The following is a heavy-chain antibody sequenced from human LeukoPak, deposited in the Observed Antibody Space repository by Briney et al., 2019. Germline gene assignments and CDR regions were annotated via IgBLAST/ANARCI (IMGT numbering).Heavy chain of an antibody. Sequence: GGSLRLSCAASGFTFSNYVMSWVRQAPGKGLESVSCINTSGGSAGYADSVKGRFTISRDNSKNTLYLQMNSLRVEDTAVYYCAALVRGPRSFDPWGQGTLLTVSS. CDR2: INTSGGSA. D-gene: IGHD3-10*02. J-gene: IGHJ5*02. CDR1: GFTFSNYV. CDR3: AALVRGPRSFDP. V-gene: IGHV3-23*01.